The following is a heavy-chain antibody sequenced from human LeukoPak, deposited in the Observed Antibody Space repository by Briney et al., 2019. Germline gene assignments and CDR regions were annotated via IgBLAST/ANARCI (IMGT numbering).Heavy chain of an antibody. D-gene: IGHD2-21*01. CDR2: INPNSGGT. CDR3: ATGGSYSSSYFDY. J-gene: IGHJ4*02. Sequence: ASVKVSCKASGYTFTGYYVHWVRQAPGQGLEWMGWINPNSGGTNYAQKFQGRVTMTRDTSISTAYMELSRLTSDDTAVYYCATGGSYSSSYFDYWGQGTLVTVSS. V-gene: IGHV1-2*02. CDR1: GYTFTGYY.